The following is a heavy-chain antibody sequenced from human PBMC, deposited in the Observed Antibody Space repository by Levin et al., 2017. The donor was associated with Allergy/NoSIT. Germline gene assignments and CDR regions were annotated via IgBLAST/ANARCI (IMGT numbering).Heavy chain of an antibody. J-gene: IGHJ3*02. CDR2: ISGSGGST. D-gene: IGHD6-13*01. V-gene: IGHV3-23*01. Sequence: GESLKISCAASGFTFSSYAMSWVRQAPGKGLEWVSAISGSGGSTYYADSVKGRFTISRDNSKNTLYLQMNSLRAEDTAVYYCAKDHYKEGQQLEANDAFDIWGQGTMVTVSS. CDR3: AKDHYKEGQQLEANDAFDI. CDR1: GFTFSSYA.